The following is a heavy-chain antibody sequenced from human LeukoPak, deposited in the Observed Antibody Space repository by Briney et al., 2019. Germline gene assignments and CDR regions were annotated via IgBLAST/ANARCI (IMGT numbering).Heavy chain of an antibody. CDR2: INPNSGGT. CDR1: VYTFTGYY. Sequence: ASVKVSFKSSVYTFTGYYMHWLRQAPGQGREGMGWINPNSGGTNYAQKFQGRVTMTRDTSISTAYMELRRLRSDDTAVYYCARARITMVRGGSHWFDPWGQGTLVTVSS. J-gene: IGHJ5*02. V-gene: IGHV1-2*02. D-gene: IGHD3-10*01. CDR3: ARARITMVRGGSHWFDP.